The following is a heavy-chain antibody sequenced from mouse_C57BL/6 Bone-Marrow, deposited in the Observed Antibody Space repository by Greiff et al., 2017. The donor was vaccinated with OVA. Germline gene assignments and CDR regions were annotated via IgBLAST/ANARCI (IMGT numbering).Heavy chain of an antibody. Sequence: EVKLVESGGGLVQPGDSLSLSCAASGFTFTSYYMSWVRQPPGKALEWLAFIRNKPNGSTTAYSATVKGRFTISRDNSQSILYLHMNARRAEDSATYYCARYKGRVAVDYFDYWGQGTALTVSA. J-gene: IGHJ2*01. CDR3: ARYKGRVAVDYFDY. CDR2: IRNKPNGSTT. V-gene: IGHV7-3*01. CDR1: GFTFTSYY. D-gene: IGHD1-1*01.